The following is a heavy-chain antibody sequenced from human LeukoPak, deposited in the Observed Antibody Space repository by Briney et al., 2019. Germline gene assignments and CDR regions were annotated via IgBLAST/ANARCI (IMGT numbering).Heavy chain of an antibody. D-gene: IGHD3-22*01. CDR1: GSTFSSYG. V-gene: IGHV3-30*18. CDR3: AKAKDLSYYYDSSGYDY. CDR2: ISYDGSNK. Sequence: GRSLRLSCAASGSTFSSYGMHWVRQAPGKGLEWVAVISYDGSNKYYADSVKGRFTISRDNSKNTLYLQMNSLRAEDTAVYYCAKAKDLSYYYDSSGYDYWGQGTLVTVSS. J-gene: IGHJ4*02.